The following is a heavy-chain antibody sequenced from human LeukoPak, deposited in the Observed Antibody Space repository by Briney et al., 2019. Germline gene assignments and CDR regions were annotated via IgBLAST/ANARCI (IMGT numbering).Heavy chain of an antibody. V-gene: IGHV4-34*01. CDR2: INHSGST. Sequence: SETLSLTCAVYGGSFSGYYWSWIRQPPGKGLEWIGEINHSGSTNYNPSRKSRVTISVDTSKNQFSLKPSSVTAADTAVYYCARGVGRHYYDSSGRYYFDYWGQGTLVTVSS. J-gene: IGHJ4*02. CDR1: GGSFSGYY. D-gene: IGHD3-22*01. CDR3: ARGVGRHYYDSSGRYYFDY.